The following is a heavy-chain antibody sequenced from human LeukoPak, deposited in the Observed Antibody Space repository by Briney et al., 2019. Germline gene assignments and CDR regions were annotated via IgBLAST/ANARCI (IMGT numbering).Heavy chain of an antibody. V-gene: IGHV3-53*01. CDR1: GFTVSRNY. CDR3: AGVRDYYDSRGYYFEYFDH. Sequence: GGSLRLSCAASGFTVSRNYMSWVRQAPGKGLEWVSVLYSGGSTNYADSVKGRFTISRDNSKNTLYLQMNSLRAEDTAVYYCAGVRDYYDSRGYYFEYFDHWGQGTLVTVSS. D-gene: IGHD3-22*01. CDR2: LYSGGST. J-gene: IGHJ1*01.